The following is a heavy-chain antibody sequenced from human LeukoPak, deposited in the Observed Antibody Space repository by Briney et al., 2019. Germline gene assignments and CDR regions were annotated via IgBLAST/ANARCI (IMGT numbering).Heavy chain of an antibody. J-gene: IGHJ5*02. CDR2: ISGSGGST. CDR1: GFIFTSYA. Sequence: GGSLRLSCAASGFIFTSYAMSWVRQAPGKGLEWVSVISGSGGSTYYADSVKGRFTISRDNSKSTLYLQMNSLRAEDTAVYYCAKSSTGYFSWFDPWGQGTLVTVSS. D-gene: IGHD3-9*01. V-gene: IGHV3-23*01. CDR3: AKSSTGYFSWFDP.